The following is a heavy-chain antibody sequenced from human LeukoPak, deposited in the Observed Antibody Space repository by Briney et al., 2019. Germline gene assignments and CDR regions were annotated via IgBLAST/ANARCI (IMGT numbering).Heavy chain of an antibody. CDR1: GGSISSGSYY. CDR3: ARAEGYCSSTSCYLLRDYYYYMDV. V-gene: IGHV4-39*07. D-gene: IGHD2-2*01. J-gene: IGHJ6*03. CDR2: IYYSGKT. Sequence: SETLSLTCTVSGGSISSGSYYWGWIRQPPGKGLEWIGSIYYSGKTYYNPTLKSRVTISVDTSNNEFSLKLSSVTAADTAVYYCARAEGYCSSTSCYLLRDYYYYMDVWGKGTTVTVSS.